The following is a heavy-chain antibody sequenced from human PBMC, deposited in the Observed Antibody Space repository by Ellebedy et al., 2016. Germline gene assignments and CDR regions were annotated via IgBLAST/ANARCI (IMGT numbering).Heavy chain of an antibody. CDR3: ATDPLDY. J-gene: IGHJ4*02. Sequence: ASVKVSXKASGYNFSDYFIHWVRQAPGEGLEWMGWINTKNGGTNYAQTFKGRVTLTRDTSINTAYMELNGLRYDDTALYYCATDPLDYWGQGTLVTVSS. CDR1: GYNFSDYF. CDR2: INTKNGGT. V-gene: IGHV1-2*02.